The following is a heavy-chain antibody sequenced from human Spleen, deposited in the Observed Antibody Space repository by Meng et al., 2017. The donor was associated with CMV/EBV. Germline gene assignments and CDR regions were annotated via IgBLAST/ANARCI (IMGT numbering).Heavy chain of an antibody. CDR2: IYYGEGN. Sequence: SETLSLTCTVSDGSITTTMYYWAWIRQTPGKGLEWIGSIYYGEGNYYDYNPSLKSRVTLSVDTSKNQFSLKMRSVTAADSALYYCARDVSSPALNWFDPWGQGTLVTVSS. J-gene: IGHJ5*02. V-gene: IGHV4-39*07. CDR3: ARDVSSPALNWFDP. D-gene: IGHD2-2*01. CDR1: DGSITTTMYY.